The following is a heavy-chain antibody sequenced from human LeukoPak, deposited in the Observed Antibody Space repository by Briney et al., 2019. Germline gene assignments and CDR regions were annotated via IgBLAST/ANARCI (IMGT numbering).Heavy chain of an antibody. J-gene: IGHJ6*02. Sequence: SETLPLTCAVYGGSFSGYYWSWIRQPPGKGLEWIGEINHSGSTNYNPSLKSRVTISVDTSKNQFSLKLSSVTAADTAVYYCARVGSDNYDILTGSYYGMDVWGQGTTVTVSS. D-gene: IGHD3-9*01. CDR1: GGSFSGYY. CDR3: ARVGSDNYDILTGSYYGMDV. CDR2: INHSGST. V-gene: IGHV4-34*01.